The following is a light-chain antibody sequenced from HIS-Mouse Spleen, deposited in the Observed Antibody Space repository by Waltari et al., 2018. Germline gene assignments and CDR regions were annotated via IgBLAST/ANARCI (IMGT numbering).Light chain of an antibody. Sequence: SYELTQPPSVSVSPGQTARITCSGDALPKKSAYWYQQKSGQAPVLVIYEDSKRPSGIPERFSGSSPGTMATLTISGAQVEDEADYYCYSTDSSGNHRVFGGGTKLTVL. J-gene: IGLJ2*01. CDR3: YSTDSSGNHRV. V-gene: IGLV3-10*01. CDR2: EDS. CDR1: ALPKKS.